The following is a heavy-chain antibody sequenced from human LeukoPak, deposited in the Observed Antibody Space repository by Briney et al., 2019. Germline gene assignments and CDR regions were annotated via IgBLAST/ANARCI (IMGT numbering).Heavy chain of an antibody. CDR3: ARVRRFSLVEPAAPCNY. CDR2: ISYDGSNK. Sequence: PGRSLRLSCAASGFTFSSYAMHWVRQAPGKGLEWVAVISYDGSNKYYADSVKGRFTISRDNSKNTLYLQMNSLRAEDTAVYYCARVRRFSLVEPAAPCNYWGQGTLVTVSS. J-gene: IGHJ4*02. CDR1: GFTFSSYA. D-gene: IGHD2-2*01. V-gene: IGHV3-30-3*01.